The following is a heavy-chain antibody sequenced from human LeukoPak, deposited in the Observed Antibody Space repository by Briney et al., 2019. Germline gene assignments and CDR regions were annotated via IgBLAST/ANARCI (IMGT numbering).Heavy chain of an antibody. CDR2: IYTSGST. CDR1: GGSISSYY. D-gene: IGHD3-10*02. J-gene: IGHJ3*02. CDR3: ASVRLPITIFGEDAFDI. V-gene: IGHV4-4*07. Sequence: SETLSLTCTVSGGSISSYYWSWIRQPAGKGLEWIGRIYTSGSTNYNPSLKSRVTMSVDTSKNQFSLKLSSVTAADTAVYYCASVRLPITIFGEDAFDIRGQGTMVTVSS.